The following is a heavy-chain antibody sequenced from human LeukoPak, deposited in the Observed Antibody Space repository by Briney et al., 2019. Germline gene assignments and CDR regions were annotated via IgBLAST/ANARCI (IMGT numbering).Heavy chain of an antibody. CDR2: IFASGST. CDR3: ARGRPDGSGSYYKFDP. D-gene: IGHD3-10*01. J-gene: IGHJ5*02. CDR1: GGSISSYS. V-gene: IGHV4-4*07. Sequence: SETLSLTCTVSGGSISSYSWSWIRQPAGKGLGWTGRIFASGSTKYNPSLKSRVTMSVETSKNQFSLKLSSVTAADTAVYYCARGRPDGSGSYYKFDPGGQGTLVTVSS.